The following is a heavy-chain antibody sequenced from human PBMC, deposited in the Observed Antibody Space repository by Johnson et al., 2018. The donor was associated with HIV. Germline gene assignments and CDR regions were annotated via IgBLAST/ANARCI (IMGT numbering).Heavy chain of an antibody. J-gene: IGHJ3*02. D-gene: IGHD6-6*01. CDR2: ISYDGGNK. CDR3: AKDLDSSSWGALDI. V-gene: IGHV3-30-3*01. Sequence: QVQLVESGGGVVQPGRSLRLSCAASGFTFSSYAMHWVRQAPGKGLEWVAVISYDGGNKYYADSVKGRFTISRDNSKNTLYLQMNSLRAEDTAVYYCAKDLDSSSWGALDIWGQGTMVTVSS. CDR1: GFTFSSYA.